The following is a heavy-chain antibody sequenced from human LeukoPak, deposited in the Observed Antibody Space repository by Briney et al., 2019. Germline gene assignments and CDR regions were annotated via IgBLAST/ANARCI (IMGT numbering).Heavy chain of an antibody. D-gene: IGHD3-10*01. CDR3: ARGGNVYYGSGSYYNGFDP. J-gene: IGHJ5*02. CDR1: GGSFSGYY. V-gene: IGHV4-34*01. CDR2: INHSGST. Sequence: SETLSLTCAVYGGSFSGYYWSWIRQPPGKGLEWIGEINHSGSTNYNPSLKSRVTISVDTSKNQFSLKLSSVTAADTAVYYCARGGNVYYGSGSYYNGFDPWGQGTLVTVSS.